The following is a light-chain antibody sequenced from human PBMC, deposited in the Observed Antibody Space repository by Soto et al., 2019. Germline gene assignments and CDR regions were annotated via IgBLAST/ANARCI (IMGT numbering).Light chain of an antibody. CDR2: DAS. Sequence: DIQMTQSPSSLSASVGDRVTITCQASQDITNYLNWYQQKPGKAPKVLIFDASNLKTGVPSRFSGSGSGTNFTLTISSLQPEDIATYYCQQYDNVELAFGGGTMVEIK. CDR1: QDITNY. J-gene: IGKJ4*01. V-gene: IGKV1-33*01. CDR3: QQYDNVELA.